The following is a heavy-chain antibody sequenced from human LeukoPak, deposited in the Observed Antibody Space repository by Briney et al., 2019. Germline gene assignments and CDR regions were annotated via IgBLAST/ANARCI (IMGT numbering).Heavy chain of an antibody. D-gene: IGHD6-19*01. V-gene: IGHV3-21*01. Sequence: GGSLRLSCAASGFTFSSYSMNWVRQAPGKGLEWVSSISSSSSYINYADSVKGRFTISRDNAKNSLYLQMNSLRAEDTAVYYCARDIAVAGSDFDYWVQGTLVTVCS. J-gene: IGHJ4*02. CDR1: GFTFSSYS. CDR2: ISSSSSYI. CDR3: ARDIAVAGSDFDY.